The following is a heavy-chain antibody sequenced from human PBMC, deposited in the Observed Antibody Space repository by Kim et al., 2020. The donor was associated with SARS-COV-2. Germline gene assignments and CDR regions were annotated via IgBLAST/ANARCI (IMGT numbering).Heavy chain of an antibody. CDR3: AREGTRRQRWPQNWFDP. J-gene: IGHJ5*02. D-gene: IGHD5-18*01. V-gene: IGHV4-59*13. Sequence: SETLSLTCTVSGGSISSYYWSWIRQPPGKGLEWIGYIYYSGSTNYNPPLKSRVTISVDTSKNKVSLMLSSVTAADTAVCYCAREGTRRQRWPQNWFDPWGQGALVTVSS. CDR2: IYYSGST. CDR1: GGSISSYY.